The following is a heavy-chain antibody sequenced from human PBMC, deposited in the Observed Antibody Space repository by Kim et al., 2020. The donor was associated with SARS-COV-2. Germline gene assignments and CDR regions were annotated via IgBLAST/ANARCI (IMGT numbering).Heavy chain of an antibody. J-gene: IGHJ4*02. Sequence: GGSLRLSCAASGFSVSSSYMAWVRQAPGKGLEWISVIYSGGGSTYYADSVRGRFTVSRDTSRNTMFLQMNSLRVADTAVYYCARAVTANSGYLYWGQGTLVPVSS. D-gene: IGHD2-21*02. CDR3: ARAVTANSGYLY. CDR2: IYSGGGST. V-gene: IGHV3-53*01. CDR1: GFSVSSSY.